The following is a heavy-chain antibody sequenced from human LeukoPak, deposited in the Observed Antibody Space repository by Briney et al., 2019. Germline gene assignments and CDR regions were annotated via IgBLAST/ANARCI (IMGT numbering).Heavy chain of an antibody. Sequence: KPSETLSLTCTVYGGSFSGYYWRWIRQPPGKWLEWIGEINHSGSTNYNPSLKSRVTISVDTSKNQLSLKLSSVTAADTAVYYCAREIDHGDVVFDSWGQGTLVTV. J-gene: IGHJ4*02. CDR3: AREIDHGDVVFDS. V-gene: IGHV4-34*01. CDR1: GGSFSGYY. D-gene: IGHD4-17*01. CDR2: INHSGST.